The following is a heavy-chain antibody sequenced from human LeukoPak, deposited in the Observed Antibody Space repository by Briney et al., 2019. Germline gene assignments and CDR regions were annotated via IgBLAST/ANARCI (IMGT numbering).Heavy chain of an antibody. J-gene: IGHJ3*02. Sequence: SETLSLTCAVSGGSISTGDYYWSWIRQPPGKGLEWIGYIYHSGNTNYNPSLESRVTISLDTSKNQFSLRLTSVTAADTAVYYCARGAGIWGQGTMVTVSS. V-gene: IGHV4-30-4*08. CDR2: IYHSGNT. CDR1: GGSISTGDYY. CDR3: ARGAGI.